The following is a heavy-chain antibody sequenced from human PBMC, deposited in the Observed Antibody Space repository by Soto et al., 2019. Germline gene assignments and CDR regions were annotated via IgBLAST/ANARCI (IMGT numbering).Heavy chain of an antibody. Sequence: ASVKVSCKTSGYNFKNYGISRVRQAPGQGLEWMGWISSYPGHTKYSEKVQGRITVTSDTSTSTTYLELRSLTKDDTGVYYCARYDSSGSYQYFDFWGQGSLVTVSS. CDR2: ISSYPGHT. CDR3: ARYDSSGSYQYFDF. J-gene: IGHJ4*02. CDR1: GYNFKNYG. V-gene: IGHV1-18*01. D-gene: IGHD3-22*01.